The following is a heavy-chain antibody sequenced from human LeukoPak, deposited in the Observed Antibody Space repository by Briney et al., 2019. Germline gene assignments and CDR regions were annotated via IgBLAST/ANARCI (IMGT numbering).Heavy chain of an antibody. CDR3: AREPPRERWFDT. D-gene: IGHD1-1*01. CDR1: GFTFSSYA. Sequence: PGGSLRLSCAASGFTFSSYAMHWVRQAPGKGLEWVANIKYDGSEKYYVDSVKGRFTISRDNAKNSLYLQMNSLRAEDTAVYYCAREPPRERWFDTWGQGTLVTVYS. CDR2: IKYDGSEK. J-gene: IGHJ5*02. V-gene: IGHV3-7*03.